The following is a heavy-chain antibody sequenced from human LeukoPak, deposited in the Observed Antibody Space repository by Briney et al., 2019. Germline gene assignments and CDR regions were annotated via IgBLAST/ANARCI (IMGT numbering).Heavy chain of an antibody. Sequence: PGGSLRLSCATSGFFFSDFALHWVRQAPGKGLEWVAVISSDGSIKWVADSVKGRFTISRDDSKNTLYLQMNSLRAEDTAVYYCAKDWNRDYYDSSGSIDYWGQGTLVTVSS. D-gene: IGHD3-22*01. CDR2: ISSDGSIK. V-gene: IGHV3-30-3*01. J-gene: IGHJ4*02. CDR3: AKDWNRDYYDSSGSIDY. CDR1: GFFFSDFA.